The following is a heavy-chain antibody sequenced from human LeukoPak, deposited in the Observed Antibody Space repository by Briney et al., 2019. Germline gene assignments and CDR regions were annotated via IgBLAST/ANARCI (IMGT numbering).Heavy chain of an antibody. D-gene: IGHD3-3*01. Sequence: GGSLRLSCSASGFTFSSYSMNWVRQAPGKGLEWVSYISSSSTTIYYADSVKGRFTISRDNAKNSLYLQMNSLRVADTAVYYCARGPYKDFWSGYSAYWGQGTLVTVSS. CDR1: GFTFSSYS. J-gene: IGHJ4*02. CDR3: ARGPYKDFWSGYSAY. V-gene: IGHV3-48*01. CDR2: ISSSSTTI.